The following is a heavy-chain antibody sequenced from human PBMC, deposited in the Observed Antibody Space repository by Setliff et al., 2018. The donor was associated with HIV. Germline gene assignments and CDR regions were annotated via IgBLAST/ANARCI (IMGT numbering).Heavy chain of an antibody. D-gene: IGHD2-15*01. CDR1: DDPISSYY. V-gene: IGHV4-4*07. J-gene: IGHJ6*03. CDR3: ALTGHRLLRGYMDV. CDR2: LYVSGDT. Sequence: SETLSLTCYVTDDPISSYYWSWVRQPAGKGLGWIGRLYVSGDTNYNPSLKSRVTMSLDTSKKHFSLNLKSVTAADTAVYYCALTGHRLLRGYMDVWGKGTTVTVS.